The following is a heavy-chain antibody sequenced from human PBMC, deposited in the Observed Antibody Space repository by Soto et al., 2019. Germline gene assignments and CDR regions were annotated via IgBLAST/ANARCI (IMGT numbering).Heavy chain of an antibody. CDR3: ALLSAFTMIVGKESDY. D-gene: IGHD3-22*01. V-gene: IGHV1-69*13. J-gene: IGHJ4*01. CDR2: IIPIFGTA. Sequence: SVKVSCKASGGTFSSYAISWVRQAPGQGLEWMGGIIPIFGTANYAQKFQGRVTINADESKRTAYMELSSLRSEDTDVYYCALLSAFTMIVGKESDYWGPGTLVTVSS. CDR1: GGTFSSYA.